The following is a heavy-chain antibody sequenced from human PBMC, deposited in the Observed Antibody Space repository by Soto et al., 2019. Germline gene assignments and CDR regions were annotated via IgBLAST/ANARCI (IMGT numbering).Heavy chain of an antibody. V-gene: IGHV3-23*01. CDR3: AKLGFVLMELYYFHQ. CDR1: GFTFSSYA. Sequence: PGGSLRLSCTASGFTFSSYAMSWVRQAPGKELEWVPTISGNSGKTNYAESVKGRFSISRDNSKNTVHLQLDSLRAEDTAVYFCAKLGFVLMELYYFHQWGHGTLVNV. D-gene: IGHD2-8*01. J-gene: IGHJ4*01. CDR2: ISGNSGKT.